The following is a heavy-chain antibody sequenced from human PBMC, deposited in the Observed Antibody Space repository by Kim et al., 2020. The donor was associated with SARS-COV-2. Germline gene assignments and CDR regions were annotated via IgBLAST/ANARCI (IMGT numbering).Heavy chain of an antibody. Sequence: GGSLRLSCAASGFTFSDYYMSWIRQAPGKGLEWVSYISSSSSYTNYADSVKGRFTISRDNAKNSLYLQMNSLRAEDTAVYYCARDRATYYDFWSGYYETEYYSYGMDVWGQGTTVPVSS. J-gene: IGHJ6*02. CDR3: ARDRATYYDFWSGYYETEYYSYGMDV. V-gene: IGHV3-11*05. CDR2: ISSSSSYT. CDR1: GFTFSDYY. D-gene: IGHD3-3*01.